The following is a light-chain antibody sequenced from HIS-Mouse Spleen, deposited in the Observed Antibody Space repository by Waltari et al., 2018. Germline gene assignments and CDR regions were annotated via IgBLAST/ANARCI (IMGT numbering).Light chain of an antibody. J-gene: IGLJ2*01. CDR2: QDS. V-gene: IGLV3-1*01. CDR1: KLGDKY. CDR3: QAWDSSTVV. Sequence: SYELTQPPSVSVSPGQTASITCSGDKLGDKYACWYQQKPGQSPVLVIYQDSKRPEGSPERFSGSNSGNTATLTISGTQAMDEADYYCQAWDSSTVVFGGGTKLTVL.